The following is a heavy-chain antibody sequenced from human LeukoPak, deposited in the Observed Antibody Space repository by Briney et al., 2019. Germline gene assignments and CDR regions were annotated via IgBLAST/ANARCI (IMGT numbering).Heavy chain of an antibody. D-gene: IGHD3-10*02. Sequence: PGGSLRLSCAASGFYFSSYSMTWVRQAPGKGLEWVSSISSSSSYIYYADSVKGRFTISRDNAKNSLFLQMNSLRDEDTAVYYCARDNTNVHTPQNFDYWGQGTLVTVSS. J-gene: IGHJ4*02. CDR2: ISSSSSYI. CDR3: ARDNTNVHTPQNFDY. V-gene: IGHV3-21*01. CDR1: GFYFSSYS.